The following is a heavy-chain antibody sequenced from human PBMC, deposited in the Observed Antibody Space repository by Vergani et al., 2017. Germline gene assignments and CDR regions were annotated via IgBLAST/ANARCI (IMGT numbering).Heavy chain of an antibody. CDR2: ISSSSSYI. J-gene: IGHJ3*02. V-gene: IGHV3-21*01. CDR1: GFTFSSYS. D-gene: IGHD1-20*01. CDR3: ARGGYNWKGGPGDSDI. Sequence: EVQLVESGGGLVKPGGSLRLSCAASGFTFSSYSMNSVRQAPGKGLEWVSSISSSSSYIYYADSMKGRFTISRDNAKNSLYLQMNSLRAEDTAVYYCARGGYNWKGGPGDSDIWGQGTMVTVSS.